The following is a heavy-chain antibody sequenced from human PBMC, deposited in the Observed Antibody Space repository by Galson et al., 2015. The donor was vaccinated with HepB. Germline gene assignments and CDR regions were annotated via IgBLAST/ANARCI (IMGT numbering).Heavy chain of an antibody. CDR3: ARYVEGPPEKYCSGGACYSGIDY. V-gene: IGHV3-23*01. Sequence: SLRLSCAASGFTFSSYAMSWVRQAPGKGLEWVSAISGSGGSTYYADSVKGRFTISRDNSKNTLYLQMNSLRAEDTAVYYCARYVEGPPEKYCSGGACYSGIDYWGQGTLVTVSS. CDR1: GFTFSSYA. D-gene: IGHD2-15*01. CDR2: ISGSGGST. J-gene: IGHJ4*02.